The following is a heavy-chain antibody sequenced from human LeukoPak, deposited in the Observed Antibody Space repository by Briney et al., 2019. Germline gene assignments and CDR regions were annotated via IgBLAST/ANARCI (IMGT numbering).Heavy chain of an antibody. Sequence: SETLSLTCTVSGDSISSSDFSWGWIRRPPGKGLEWIALINYSGRTFYNPSLESRVTISVDMSKNQFSLRLNSVTAADTAVYYCARRRKDLNWFDPWGQGTLVTVSS. CDR2: INYSGRT. CDR1: GDSISSSDFS. V-gene: IGHV4-39*01. CDR3: ARRRKDLNWFDP. J-gene: IGHJ5*02.